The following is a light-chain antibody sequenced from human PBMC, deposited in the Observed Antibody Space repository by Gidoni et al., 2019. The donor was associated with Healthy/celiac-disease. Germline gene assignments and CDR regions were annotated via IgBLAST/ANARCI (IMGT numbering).Light chain of an antibody. CDR1: QSISSY. CDR3: QQSYSTPRT. Sequence: DIQMTQSPSSLSASVGDRVTITCRASQSISSYLNWYQQKPGKAPKLLIYAASSLQRGVPSSFSGSGSGTDFTLTIRSLPPEDFATYYCQQSYSTPRTFGQGTQVEIK. J-gene: IGKJ1*01. V-gene: IGKV1-39*01. CDR2: AAS.